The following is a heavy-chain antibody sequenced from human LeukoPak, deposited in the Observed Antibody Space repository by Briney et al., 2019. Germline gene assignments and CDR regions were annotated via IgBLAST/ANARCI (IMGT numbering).Heavy chain of an antibody. CDR2: LYYSGST. CDR3: ARHTRPGCSGYEHAFDS. CDR1: GGSITNSDYY. V-gene: IGHV4-39*01. J-gene: IGHJ3*02. D-gene: IGHD5-12*01. Sequence: SETLTLTCTVSGGSITNSDYYWDWIRQPPGKGLEWIGDLYYSGSTHYNPSLKSRVTISVDTSKNQFSLKLNTVTAADTAVYYCARHTRPGCSGYEHAFDSGGQGTMVTVSS.